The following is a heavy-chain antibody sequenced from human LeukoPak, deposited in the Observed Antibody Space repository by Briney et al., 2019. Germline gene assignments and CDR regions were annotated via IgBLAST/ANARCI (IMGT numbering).Heavy chain of an antibody. D-gene: IGHD3-10*01. J-gene: IGHJ1*01. CDR3: AGPDYYGFQH. CDR1: GFTFSDYY. V-gene: IGHV3-11*01. CDR2: ISSTGTTM. Sequence: PGGSLRLSCAASGFTFSDYYMTWIRQAPGKGLEWVSYISSTGTTMYYADSVKGRFTISRDNAKNSLYLQMNSLRAEDTAVYYCAGPDYYGFQHWARAPWSPSPQ.